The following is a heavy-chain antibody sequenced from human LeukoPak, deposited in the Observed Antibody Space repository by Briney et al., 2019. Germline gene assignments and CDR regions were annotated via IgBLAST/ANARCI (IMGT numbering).Heavy chain of an antibody. V-gene: IGHV1-3*01. CDR3: ARGQVWSSGQKAAFDY. CDR1: GYTFTNYA. J-gene: IGHJ4*02. D-gene: IGHD6-19*01. CDR2: INAGNGNT. Sequence: ASVKVSCKASGYTFTNYAMHWVRQAPGQRLEWMGWINAGNGNTKYSQKFQGRVTITRDTSASTAYMELSSLRSEDTAVYYCARGQVWSSGQKAAFDYWGQGTLVTVSS.